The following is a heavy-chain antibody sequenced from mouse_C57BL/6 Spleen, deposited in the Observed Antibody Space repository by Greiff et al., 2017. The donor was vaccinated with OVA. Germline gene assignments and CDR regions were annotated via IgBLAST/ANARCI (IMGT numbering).Heavy chain of an antibody. CDR2: INPYNGGT. CDR1: GYTFTDYY. J-gene: IGHJ1*03. Sequence: EVQLVESGPVLVKPGASVKMSCKASGYTFTDYYMNWVKQSHGKSLEWIGVINPYNGGTSDNQKFKGKATLTVDKSSSTAYMELNSLTSEDSAVYYCARGGTTVVATIDWYFDVWGTGTTVTVSS. V-gene: IGHV1-19*01. CDR3: ARGGTTVVATIDWYFDV. D-gene: IGHD1-1*01.